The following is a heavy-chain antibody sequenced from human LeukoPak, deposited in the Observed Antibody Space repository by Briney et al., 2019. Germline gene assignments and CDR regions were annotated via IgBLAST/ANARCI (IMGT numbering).Heavy chain of an antibody. V-gene: IGHV3-48*01. CDR1: GFTFSSYE. CDR2: ISSSSSTI. J-gene: IGHJ6*03. D-gene: IGHD6-19*01. CDR3: ARDRWAVANYYYYYMDV. Sequence: GSLRLSCAASGFTFSSYEMNWVRQAPGKGLEWVSYISSSSSTIYYADSVKGRFTISRDNAKNSLYLQMNSLRAEDTAVYYCARDRWAVANYYYYYMDVCGKGTTVTVSS.